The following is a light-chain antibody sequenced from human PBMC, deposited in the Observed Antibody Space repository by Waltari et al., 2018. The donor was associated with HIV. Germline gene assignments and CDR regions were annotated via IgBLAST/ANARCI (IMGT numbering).Light chain of an antibody. CDR2: DVS. V-gene: IGLV2-14*01. J-gene: IGLJ2*01. Sequence: QSALTQPASVSGSPGQSITISCTGTTSDVGGYNYFSWYQQYPGKAPKLMIYDVSNRPSGVSNRFSASKSGNTASLTISGLQAEDEADYYCSSYTSSSTVVFGGGTKLTVL. CDR3: SSYTSSSTVV. CDR1: TSDVGGYNY.